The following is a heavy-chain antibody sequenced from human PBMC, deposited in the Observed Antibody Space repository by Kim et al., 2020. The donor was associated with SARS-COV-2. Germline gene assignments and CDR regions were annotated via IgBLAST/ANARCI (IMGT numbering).Heavy chain of an antibody. CDR2: VYYSGNT. Sequence: SETLSLTCTVSGGSISSSSYYWGWIRQSPGKGLEWIGSVYYSGNTYYNPSLKSRLTISVDTSKNQFSLKLSSVTAADTTVYYCARLIPSGCDFDYWGQGTPVTVSS. D-gene: IGHD6-25*01. CDR1: GGSISSSSYY. CDR3: ARLIPSGCDFDY. V-gene: IGHV4-39*01. J-gene: IGHJ4*03.